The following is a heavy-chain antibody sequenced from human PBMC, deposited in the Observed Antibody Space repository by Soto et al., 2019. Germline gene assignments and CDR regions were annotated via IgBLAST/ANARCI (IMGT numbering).Heavy chain of an antibody. D-gene: IGHD1-26*01. CDR3: AKLGAAPGWFDP. J-gene: IGHJ5*02. CDR2: ISYDGSNK. Sequence: PGGSLRLSCAASGFTFSSYGMHWVRQAPGKGLEWVAVISYDGSNKYYADSVKGRFTISRDNSKNTLYLQMNSLRAEDTAVYYCAKLGAAPGWFDPWGQGTLVT. CDR1: GFTFSSYG. V-gene: IGHV3-30*18.